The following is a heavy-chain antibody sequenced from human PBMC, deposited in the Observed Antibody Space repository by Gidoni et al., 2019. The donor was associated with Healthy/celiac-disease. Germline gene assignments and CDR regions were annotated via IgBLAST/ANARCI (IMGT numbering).Heavy chain of an antibody. Sequence: QVQLVESGGGVVQPGRSLRLSCAASGFTFSSYGMHWVRQAPGKGLGWVAVISYDGSNKYYADSVKGRFTISRDNSKNTLYLQMNSLRAEDTAVYYCAKVGGYSSSWYTLDYWGQGTLVTVSS. D-gene: IGHD6-13*01. CDR1: GFTFSSYG. J-gene: IGHJ4*02. CDR3: AKVGGYSSSWYTLDY. CDR2: ISYDGSNK. V-gene: IGHV3-30*18.